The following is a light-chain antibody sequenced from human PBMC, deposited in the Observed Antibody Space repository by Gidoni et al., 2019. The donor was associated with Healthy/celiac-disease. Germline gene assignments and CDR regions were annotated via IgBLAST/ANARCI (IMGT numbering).Light chain of an antibody. J-gene: IGLJ2*01. CDR1: SSDVGSYNL. V-gene: IGLV2-23*01. CDR2: EGS. Sequence: GQSITISCTGTSSDVGSYNLVSWYQQHPGKAPKLMIYEGSKRPSGVSNRFSGSKSGNTASLTISGLQAEDEADYYCCSYAGSSTVVFGGGTKLTVL. CDR3: CSYAGSSTVV.